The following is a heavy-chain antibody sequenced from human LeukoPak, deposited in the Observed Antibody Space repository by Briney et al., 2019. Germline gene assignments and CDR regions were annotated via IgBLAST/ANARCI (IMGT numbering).Heavy chain of an antibody. D-gene: IGHD6-6*01. CDR1: GFTFSSYA. V-gene: IGHV3-23*01. CDR3: ARDDGSSPYDY. CDR2: ISGSGGST. Sequence: GGSLRLSCAASGFTFSSYAMSWVRQAPGKGLEWVSGISGSGGSTYYAGSVKGRFTISRDNSKNTLYLQMNSLRAEDTAVYYCARDDGSSPYDYWGQGTLVTVSS. J-gene: IGHJ4*02.